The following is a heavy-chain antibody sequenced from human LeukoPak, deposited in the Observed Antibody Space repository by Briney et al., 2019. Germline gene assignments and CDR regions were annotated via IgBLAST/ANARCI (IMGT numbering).Heavy chain of an antibody. Sequence: SETLSLTCTVSGGSISSYYWSWIRQPPGKGLGWIGYIYYSGSTNYNPSLKSRVTISVDTSKNQFSLKLSSVTAADTAVYYCGREYRYSSSRGGFDYWGQGTLVTVSS. CDR1: GGSISSYY. J-gene: IGHJ4*02. V-gene: IGHV4-59*01. CDR3: GREYRYSSSRGGFDY. CDR2: IYYSGST. D-gene: IGHD6-6*01.